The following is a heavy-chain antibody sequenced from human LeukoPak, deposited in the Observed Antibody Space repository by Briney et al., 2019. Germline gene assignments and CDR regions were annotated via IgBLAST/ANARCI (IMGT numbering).Heavy chain of an antibody. Sequence: ASVKVSCKASGYTFTSYAMHWVRQAPGQRLEWMGWINAGNGNTKYSQKLQGRVTMTTDTSTSTAYMELRSLRSDDTAVYYCARFYDSSGYYLFDPWGQGTLVTVSS. CDR3: ARFYDSSGYYLFDP. D-gene: IGHD3-22*01. J-gene: IGHJ5*02. CDR1: GYTFTSYA. V-gene: IGHV1-3*01. CDR2: INAGNGNT.